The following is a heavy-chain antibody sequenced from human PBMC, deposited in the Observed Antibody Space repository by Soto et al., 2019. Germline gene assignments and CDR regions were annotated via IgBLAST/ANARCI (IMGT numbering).Heavy chain of an antibody. D-gene: IGHD2-2*02. CDR3: AREIPLVVPAAIPLMDY. V-gene: IGHV3-33*01. Sequence: QVQLVESGGGVVQPGRSLRLSCAASGFTFSSYGMHWVRQAPGKGLEWVAVIWYDGSNKYYADSVKGRFTISRDNSKNTLYLHMNSLRAEDTAVYYCAREIPLVVPAAIPLMDYWGQGTLVTVSS. J-gene: IGHJ4*02. CDR1: GFTFSSYG. CDR2: IWYDGSNK.